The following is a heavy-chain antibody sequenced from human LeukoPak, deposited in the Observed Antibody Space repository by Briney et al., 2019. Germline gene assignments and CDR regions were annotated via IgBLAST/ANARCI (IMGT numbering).Heavy chain of an antibody. V-gene: IGHV3-21*01. Sequence: GGSLRLSCAASGFTFSSYSVNWVRQAPGKGLEWVSSISSSSSYIYYADSVKGRSTISRDNAKNSLYLQMNSLRAEDTAVYYCAKEEYSSSSQDYWGQGTLVTVSS. CDR3: AKEEYSSSSQDY. D-gene: IGHD6-6*01. J-gene: IGHJ4*02. CDR2: ISSSSSYI. CDR1: GFTFSSYS.